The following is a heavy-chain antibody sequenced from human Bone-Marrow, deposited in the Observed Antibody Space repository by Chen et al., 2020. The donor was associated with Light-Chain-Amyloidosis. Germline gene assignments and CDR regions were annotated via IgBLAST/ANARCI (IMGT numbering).Heavy chain of an antibody. D-gene: IGHD3-10*01. CDR3: ARDRFYGSGSYYIFDY. V-gene: IGHV1-3*01. CDR2: INAGNGNT. CDR1: GYTFTNYA. J-gene: IGHJ4*02. Sequence: QVQLVQSGAEVKKPGASVKVSCKASGYTFTNYALHWVRQAPGQRLEWMGWINAGNGNTKYSQKFQGRVTITRDTSASLAYMELSSLRSEDTAVYYCARDRFYGSGSYYIFDYWGQGTLVTVSS.